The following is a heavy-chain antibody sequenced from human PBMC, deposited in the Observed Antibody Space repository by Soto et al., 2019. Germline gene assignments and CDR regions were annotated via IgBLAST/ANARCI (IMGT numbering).Heavy chain of an antibody. D-gene: IGHD5-12*01. CDR3: ARDRSTKVMATIIGVVY. CDR1: GFTFSDYY. V-gene: IGHV3-11*01. Sequence: GGSLRLSCAASGFTFSDYYMSWIRQAPGKGLEWVSYISSSGSTIYYADSVKGRFTISRDNAKNSLYLQMNSLRAEDTAVYYCARDRSTKVMATIIGVVYWGQGTLVTVSS. J-gene: IGHJ4*02. CDR2: ISSSGSTI.